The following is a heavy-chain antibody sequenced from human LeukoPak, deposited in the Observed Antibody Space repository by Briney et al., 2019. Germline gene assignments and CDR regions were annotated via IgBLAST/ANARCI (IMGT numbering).Heavy chain of an antibody. Sequence: SETLSLTCTVSGGSISSSFYYWGWIRQPPGKGLEWIGSLYYSGSTYYNPSLKSRVTISVDTSKNQFSLKLSSVTAADTAVYYCARPGGYCSSVSCPGGAFDIWGQGTMVTVSS. D-gene: IGHD2-2*01. CDR2: LYYSGST. CDR1: GGSISSSFYY. J-gene: IGHJ3*02. V-gene: IGHV4-39*01. CDR3: ARPGGYCSSVSCPGGAFDI.